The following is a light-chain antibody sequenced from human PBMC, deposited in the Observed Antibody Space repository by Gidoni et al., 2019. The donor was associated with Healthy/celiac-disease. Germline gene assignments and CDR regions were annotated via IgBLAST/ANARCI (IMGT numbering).Light chain of an antibody. J-gene: IGKJ3*01. CDR2: DAS. Sequence: DIQMTQSPSSLSASVGDRVTITCQASQDISNYLNWYQQKPGKAPKRLIYDASNLETGGPSRFSGSGSGTDFTFTISSLQPEDIATYYCQQYDNLPLTFGPGTKVDIK. CDR1: QDISNY. V-gene: IGKV1-33*01. CDR3: QQYDNLPLT.